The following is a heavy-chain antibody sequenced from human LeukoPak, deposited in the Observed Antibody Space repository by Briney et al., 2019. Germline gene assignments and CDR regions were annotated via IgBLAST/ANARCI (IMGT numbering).Heavy chain of an antibody. CDR2: INHSGST. CDR3: ARRVVGAGALDY. CDR1: GGSFSGYY. J-gene: IGHJ4*02. D-gene: IGHD2-15*01. Sequence: SETLSLTCAVYGGSFSGYYWSWIRQPPGKGLEWIGEINHSGSTNYNPSLKSRVTISVDTSKNQFSLKLSSVTAADTAVYYCARRVVGAGALDYWGQGTLVTVSS. V-gene: IGHV4-34*01.